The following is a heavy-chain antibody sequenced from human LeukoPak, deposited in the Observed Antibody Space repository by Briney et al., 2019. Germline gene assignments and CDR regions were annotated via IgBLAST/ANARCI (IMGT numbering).Heavy chain of an antibody. Sequence: PSETLSLTCAVSGYSISSDNWWGWIRQPPGRGLEWIGYIYYSGSTYYNPSLKSRATMSIDTSKNQFSLRLSLVTAADTAVYYCARGDDYGDYGLGYFDYWGQGTLVTASS. CDR1: GYSISSDNW. V-gene: IGHV4-28*03. CDR2: IYYSGST. CDR3: ARGDDYGDYGLGYFDY. J-gene: IGHJ4*02. D-gene: IGHD4-17*01.